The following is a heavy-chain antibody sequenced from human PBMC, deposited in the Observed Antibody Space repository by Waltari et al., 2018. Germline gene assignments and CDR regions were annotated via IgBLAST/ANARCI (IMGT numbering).Heavy chain of an antibody. CDR2: MYSDGGE. CDR3: ATPLTGRAY. J-gene: IGHJ4*02. CDR1: GFTVNNNY. Sequence: EVKLVESGGGLIQPGGSLRLSCAASGFTVNNNYMSWVRQAPGKGLGWVSLMYSDGGEYYADSVKGRFTISRDNSKNTVYLQMDSLRADDTAVYYCATPLTGRAYWGQGTLVTVSS. V-gene: IGHV3-53*01.